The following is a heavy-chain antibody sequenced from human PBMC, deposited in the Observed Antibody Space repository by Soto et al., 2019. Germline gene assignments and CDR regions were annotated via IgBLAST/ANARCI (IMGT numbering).Heavy chain of an antibody. CDR1: GFSFSSSA. Sequence: GGSLRLSCAASGFSFSSSAMSWVRQAPGKGLEWVTAISGTGGSTYYADSVKGRFTISRDNSKNTLYLQMNSLRAEDTALYYCAKDSGGSYYGSGTHGGFDYWGQGTLVTVSS. CDR2: ISGTGGST. J-gene: IGHJ4*02. V-gene: IGHV3-23*01. D-gene: IGHD3-10*01. CDR3: AKDSGGSYYGSGTHGGFDY.